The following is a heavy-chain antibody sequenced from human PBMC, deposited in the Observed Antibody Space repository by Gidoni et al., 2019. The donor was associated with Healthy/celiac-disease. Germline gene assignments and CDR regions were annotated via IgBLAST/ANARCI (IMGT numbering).Heavy chain of an antibody. CDR3: AKQGGAHRWYFDL. D-gene: IGHD3-16*01. CDR2: ISGSGGST. Sequence: EVQLLESGGGLVQPGGSLRLSCAAPGFTFSSYAMSWVRQAPGKGLEWVSAISGSGGSTYYADSVKGRFTISRDNSKNTLYLQMNSLRAEDTAVYYCAKQGGAHRWYFDLWGRGTLVTVSS. J-gene: IGHJ2*01. CDR1: GFTFSSYA. V-gene: IGHV3-23*01.